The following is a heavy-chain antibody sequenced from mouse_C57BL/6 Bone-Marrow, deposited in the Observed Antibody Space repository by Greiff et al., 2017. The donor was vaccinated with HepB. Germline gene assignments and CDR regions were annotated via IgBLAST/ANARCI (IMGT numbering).Heavy chain of an antibody. CDR2: INPGSGGT. D-gene: IGHD2-10*01. CDR3: ARRSYYGNPWFAY. Sequence: VQLQESGAELVRPGTSVKVSCKASGYAFTNYLIEWVKQRPGQGLEWIGVINPGSGGTNYNEKFKGKATLTADKSSSTAYMQLSSLTSEDSAVYFCARRSYYGNPWFAYWGQGTLVTVSA. CDR1: GYAFTNYL. V-gene: IGHV1-54*01. J-gene: IGHJ3*01.